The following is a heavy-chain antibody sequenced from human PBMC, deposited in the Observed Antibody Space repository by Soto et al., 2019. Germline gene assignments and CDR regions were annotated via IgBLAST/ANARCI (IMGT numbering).Heavy chain of an antibody. CDR2: IYWDDDK. CDR3: APRVLRTVFGLVTTTAIYFDF. D-gene: IGHD3-3*01. V-gene: IGHV2-5*02. Sequence: QITLNESGPTPVKPRQTLTLTCTFSGFSLTTSGVGVGWIRQSPGKAPEWLALIYWDDDKRYSPSLKSRLTITKATSKNQVVLTMADLDPADTATYYCAPRVLRTVFGLVTTTAIYFDFWRQGTPVAVSS. J-gene: IGHJ4*02. CDR1: GFSLTTSGVG.